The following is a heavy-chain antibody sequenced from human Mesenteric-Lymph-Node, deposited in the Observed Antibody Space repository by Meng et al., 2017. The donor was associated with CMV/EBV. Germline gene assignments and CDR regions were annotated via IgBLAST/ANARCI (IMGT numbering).Heavy chain of an antibody. CDR1: AFTFSGYA. Sequence: GESLKISCAASAFTFSGYAMSWVRQAPRKGLEWVSTVTNSDGNTHYADSVQGRFTISRDTSKKTLYLQMNSLKGEDTAVYYCVRSSLGHGDFDYWGQGTLVTVSS. CDR2: VTNSDGNT. CDR3: VRSSLGHGDFDY. V-gene: IGHV3-23*01. J-gene: IGHJ4*02. D-gene: IGHD4-17*01.